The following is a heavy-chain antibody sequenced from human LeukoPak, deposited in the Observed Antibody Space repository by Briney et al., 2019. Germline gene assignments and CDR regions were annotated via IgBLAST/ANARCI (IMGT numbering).Heavy chain of an antibody. Sequence: GASVKVSCKASGYTFTSYYMHRVRQAPGQGLEWMGIINPSGGSTSYAQKFQGRVTMTRDMSTSTVYMELSSLRSEDTAVYYCARGWSVVVPAANNWFGPWGQGTLVTVSS. CDR2: INPSGGST. CDR3: ARGWSVVVPAANNWFGP. J-gene: IGHJ5*02. V-gene: IGHV1-46*01. CDR1: GYTFTSYY. D-gene: IGHD2-2*01.